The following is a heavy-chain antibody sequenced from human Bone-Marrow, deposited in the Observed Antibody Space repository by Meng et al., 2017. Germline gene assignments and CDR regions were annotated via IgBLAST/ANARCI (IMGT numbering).Heavy chain of an antibody. V-gene: IGHV4-34*01. J-gene: IGHJ4*02. CDR3: ARGARVAGTDY. Sequence: VQLRQWGAGLLKPSETLSLTCAVYGGSFSGYYWSWTRQPPGKGLEWIGEINHSGSTNYNPSLKSRVTISVDTSKNQFSLKLSSVTAADTAVYYCARGARVAGTDYWGQGTLVTVSS. CDR2: INHSGST. D-gene: IGHD6-19*01. CDR1: GGSFSGYY.